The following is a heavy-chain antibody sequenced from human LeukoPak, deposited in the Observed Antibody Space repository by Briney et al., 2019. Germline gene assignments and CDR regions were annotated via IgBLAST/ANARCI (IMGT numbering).Heavy chain of an antibody. CDR3: VRFGVNYDMDV. J-gene: IGHJ6*02. Sequence: PSETLSLTCSVSGGSISGYYWTWVRQPPGRGREWIGQIHYSGGADYNPSLKSRITMSVDTSRNQISLKLSSVTAADTAIYYCVRFGVNYDMDVWGQGTTVTVFS. CDR2: IHYSGGA. V-gene: IGHV4-59*01. CDR1: GGSISGYY. D-gene: IGHD3-16*01.